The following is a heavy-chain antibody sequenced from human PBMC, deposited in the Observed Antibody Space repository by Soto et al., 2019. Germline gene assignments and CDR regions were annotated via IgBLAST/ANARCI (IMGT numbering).Heavy chain of an antibody. CDR1: GGSIRSGGYY. V-gene: IGHV4-31*03. J-gene: IGHJ6*02. CDR3: ARAYGSGYMDV. Sequence: QVQLQESGPGLVKPSQTLSLTCTVSGGSIRSGGYYWSWIRQHPGKGLEWIGYIYYSGSTYCNPSLKSRVTISVDTSKNQFFLKLSSVTAADTAVYYCARAYGSGYMDVWGQGTTVTVSS. D-gene: IGHD3-10*01. CDR2: IYYSGST.